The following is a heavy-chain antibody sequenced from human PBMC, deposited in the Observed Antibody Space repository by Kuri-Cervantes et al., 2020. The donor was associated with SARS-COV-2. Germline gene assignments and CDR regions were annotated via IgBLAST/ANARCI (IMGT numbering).Heavy chain of an antibody. Sequence: GESLKISCAASGFTFSSYSMNWVRQAPGKGLEWVSYISSSSSTIYYADSVKGRFTIYRDNAKNSLYLQMNSLRDEDTAVYYCAREGYYDSSGYFDYWGQGTLVTVSS. D-gene: IGHD3-22*01. V-gene: IGHV3-48*02. CDR2: ISSSSSTI. J-gene: IGHJ4*02. CDR3: AREGYYDSSGYFDY. CDR1: GFTFSSYS.